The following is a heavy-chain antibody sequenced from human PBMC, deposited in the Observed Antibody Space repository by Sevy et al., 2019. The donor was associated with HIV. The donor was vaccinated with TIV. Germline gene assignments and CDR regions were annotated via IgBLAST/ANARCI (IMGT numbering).Heavy chain of an antibody. J-gene: IGHJ4*02. CDR1: GFTFSSYG. V-gene: IGHV3-33*01. CDR3: ARDNLLPIMVSMVRGALSYYFDY. D-gene: IGHD3-10*01. CDR2: IWYDGINR. Sequence: GGSLRLSCAASGFTFSSYGMHWVRQAPGKGLEWVAVIWYDGINRYYADSVKGRFTISRDNSKNTLYLQMNSPRAEDTAVYYCARDNLLPIMVSMVRGALSYYFDYWGQGTLVTVSS.